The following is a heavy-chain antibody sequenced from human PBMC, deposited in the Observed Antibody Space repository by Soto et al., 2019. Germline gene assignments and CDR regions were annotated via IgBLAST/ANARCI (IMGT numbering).Heavy chain of an antibody. CDR1: GGSISSGDYY. V-gene: IGHV4-31*02. CDR3: AREKYNWNDVPFVFDY. J-gene: IGHJ4*02. D-gene: IGHD1-20*01. CDR2: IYSSGST. Sequence: LRLSCAASGGSISSGDYYWSWIRQHPGKGLEWIGYIYSSGSTNYNPSLKSRVTISVDTSKNQFSLKLSSVTAADTAVYYCAREKYNWNDVPFVFDYWGQGTLVTVSS.